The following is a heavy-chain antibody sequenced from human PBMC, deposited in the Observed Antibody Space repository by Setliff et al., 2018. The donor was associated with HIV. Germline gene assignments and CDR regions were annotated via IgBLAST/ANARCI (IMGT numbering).Heavy chain of an antibody. J-gene: IGHJ3*02. CDR3: ARDRLYCSGGSCYSVGPNDVFDI. Sequence: LSLTCAVYGGAFSGYYWSWIRQPAGKGLEWIGHIYTSGTTNFNPSLQSRVTISVDTSKNQFSLKLSSVTAADTAVYYCARDRLYCSGGSCYSVGPNDVFDIWGQGTMVTVSS. CDR1: GGAFSGYY. V-gene: IGHV4-4*07. CDR2: IYTSGTT. D-gene: IGHD2-15*01.